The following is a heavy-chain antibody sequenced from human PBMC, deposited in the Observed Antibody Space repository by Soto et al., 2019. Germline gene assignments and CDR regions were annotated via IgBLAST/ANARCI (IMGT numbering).Heavy chain of an antibody. V-gene: IGHV4-59*01. CDR1: GGSITSYY. Sequence: SETLSLTCTVSGGSITSYYWSWIRQPPGKGLEWIGYIYYSGSTNYNPPLKSRVTISVDTSKNQFSLKLTSVTAADTAVYYCAATPRYWGQGRLVTVSS. D-gene: IGHD2-15*01. CDR2: IYYSGST. J-gene: IGHJ4*02. CDR3: AATPRY.